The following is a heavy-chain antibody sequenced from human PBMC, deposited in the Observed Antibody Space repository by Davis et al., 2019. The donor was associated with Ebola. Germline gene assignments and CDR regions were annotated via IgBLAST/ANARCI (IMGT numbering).Heavy chain of an antibody. V-gene: IGHV3-48*02. CDR2: ISSSRSII. CDR3: ARLLSVAAQGREYYYYYMDV. D-gene: IGHD2-15*01. Sequence: GGSLRLSCAASGFAFSDYGMNWVRQAPGKGLEWVSYISSSRSIIYYADSVKGRFTISRDNANNSLYLQMNSLRDEDTAVYYCARLLSVAAQGREYYYYYMDVWGTGTTVTVSS. CDR1: GFAFSDYG. J-gene: IGHJ6*03.